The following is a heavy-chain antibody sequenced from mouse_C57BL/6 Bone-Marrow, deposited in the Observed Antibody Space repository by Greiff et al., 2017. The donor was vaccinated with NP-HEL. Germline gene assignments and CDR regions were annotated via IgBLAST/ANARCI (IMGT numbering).Heavy chain of an antibody. D-gene: IGHD3-2*02. CDR3: ARRAQATWFAY. CDR1: GFTLSSYG. V-gene: IGHV5-6*02. Sequence: EVKVVESGGDLVKPGGSLKLSCAASGFTLSSYGMSWVRQTPDKRLEWVATISSGGSYTYYPDSVKGRFTISRDNAKNTLYLQMSSLKSEDTAMYYCARRAQATWFAYWGQGTLVTVSA. J-gene: IGHJ3*01. CDR2: ISSGGSYT.